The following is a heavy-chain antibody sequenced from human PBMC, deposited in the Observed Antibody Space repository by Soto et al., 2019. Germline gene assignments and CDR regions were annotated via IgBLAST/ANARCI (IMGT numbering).Heavy chain of an antibody. Sequence: QVQLVQAGAEVKKPESSVKVSCKASGGIFNNYAFSWVRQAPGQGLEWMGGIIPFFGTTSYGEKVQGRVTINADESTSTVHIVLSSLRSEDTALYFCTRDFLRENANYVYDFDYWGQGTLVTVSS. D-gene: IGHD3-16*01. J-gene: IGHJ4*02. V-gene: IGHV1-69*01. CDR3: TRDFLRENANYVYDFDY. CDR2: IIPFFGTT. CDR1: GGIFNNYA.